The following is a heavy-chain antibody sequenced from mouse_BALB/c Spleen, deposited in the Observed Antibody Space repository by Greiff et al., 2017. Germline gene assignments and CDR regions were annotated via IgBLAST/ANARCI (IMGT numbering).Heavy chain of an antibody. CDR1: GFTFSSYT. CDR2: ISNGGGST. Sequence: EVMLVESGGGLVQPGGSLKLSCAASGFTFSSYTMSWVRQTPEKRLEWVAYISNGGGSTYYPDTVKGRFTISRDNAKNTLYLQMSSLKSEDTAMYYCASPAYYGNYPFAYWGQGTLVTVSA. J-gene: IGHJ3*01. CDR3: ASPAYYGNYPFAY. D-gene: IGHD2-10*01. V-gene: IGHV5-12-2*01.